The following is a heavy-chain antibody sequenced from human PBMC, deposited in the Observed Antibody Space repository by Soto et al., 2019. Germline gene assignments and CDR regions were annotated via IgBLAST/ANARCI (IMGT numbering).Heavy chain of an antibody. CDR1: GFTFSSYG. CDR2: IWYDGSNK. D-gene: IGHD5-12*01. V-gene: IGHV3-33*01. J-gene: IGHJ4*02. CDR3: ARDLNIVATITMLFDY. Sequence: GGSLRLSCAASGFTFSSYGMHWVRQAPGKGLEWVAVIWYDGSNKYYADSVKGRFTISRDNSKNTLYLQMNSLRAEDTAVYYCARDLNIVATITMLFDYWGQGTLVTVSS.